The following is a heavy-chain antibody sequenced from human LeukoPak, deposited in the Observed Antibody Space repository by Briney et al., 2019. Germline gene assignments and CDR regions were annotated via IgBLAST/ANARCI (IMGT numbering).Heavy chain of an antibody. CDR3: AKATYDFWSGYLAYSFDY. CDR2: ISGSGGST. Sequence: GASLRLSCAASGSTFSSYAMSWVRQAPGKGLEWVSAISGSGGSTYYADSVKGRFTISRDNSKNTLYLQMNSLRAEDTAVYYCAKATYDFWSGYLAYSFDYWGQGTLVTVSS. V-gene: IGHV3-23*01. CDR1: GSTFSSYA. D-gene: IGHD3-3*01. J-gene: IGHJ4*02.